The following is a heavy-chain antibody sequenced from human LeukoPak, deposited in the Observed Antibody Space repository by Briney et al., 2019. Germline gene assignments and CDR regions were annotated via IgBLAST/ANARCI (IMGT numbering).Heavy chain of an antibody. CDR2: ISYDGSNK. CDR1: GFTFSSYG. J-gene: IGHJ3*02. CDR3: ARVPAGVIGMKDAFDI. Sequence: GGTLRLSCAASGFTFSSYGMHWVRQAPGKGLEWVAVISYDGSNKYYVDSVKGRFTISRDNSKNTLYLQMNSLRAKDTAVYYCARVPAGVIGMKDAFDIWGQGTMVTVSS. D-gene: IGHD3-16*02. V-gene: IGHV3-30*03.